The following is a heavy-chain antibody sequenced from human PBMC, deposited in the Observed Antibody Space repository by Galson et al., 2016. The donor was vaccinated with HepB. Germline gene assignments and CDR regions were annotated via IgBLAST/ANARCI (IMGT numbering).Heavy chain of an antibody. CDR1: GFTFNYYD. J-gene: IGHJ3*02. V-gene: IGHV3-9*01. CDR3: AKDMRAGDYARRAFDI. Sequence: SLRLSCAASGFTFNYYDMYWVRQAPGKGLEWVSGISWNRGRLAYEASVKGRFTISRDNAKNSLFLELNSLRAEDTALYYCAKDMRAGDYARRAFDIWGQGTMVLVSS. D-gene: IGHD4-17*01. CDR2: ISWNRGRL.